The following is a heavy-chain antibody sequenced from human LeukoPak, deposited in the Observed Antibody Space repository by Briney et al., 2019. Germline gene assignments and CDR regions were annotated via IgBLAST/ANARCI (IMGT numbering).Heavy chain of an antibody. V-gene: IGHV4-34*01. CDR3: ARDPDYGDYVRFWPDTYYYYGMDV. D-gene: IGHD4-17*01. CDR1: GGSFSGYY. J-gene: IGHJ6*02. Sequence: PSETLSLTCAVYGGSFSGYYWSWIRQPPGKGLEWIGEINHSGSTNYNPSLKSRATISVDTSKNQFSLKLSSVTAADTAVYYCARDPDYGDYVRFWPDTYYYYGMDVWGQGTTVTVSS. CDR2: INHSGST.